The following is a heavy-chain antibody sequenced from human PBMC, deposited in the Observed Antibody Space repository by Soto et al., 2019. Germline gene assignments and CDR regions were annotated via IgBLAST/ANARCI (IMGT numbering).Heavy chain of an antibody. D-gene: IGHD3-9*01. CDR3: AGVTVYYAPDY. J-gene: IGHJ4*02. CDR1: GYTFTSYA. CDR2: INAGNGNT. V-gene: IGHV1-3*01. Sequence: QVQLVQSGAEVKKPGASVKVSCKASGYTFTSYAMHWVRQAPGQRLEWMGWINAGNGNTKYSQKFQGRVTITRDTPAATAYMERSSLGSEDRAVYYWAGVTVYYAPDYGGQGPLVPVPS.